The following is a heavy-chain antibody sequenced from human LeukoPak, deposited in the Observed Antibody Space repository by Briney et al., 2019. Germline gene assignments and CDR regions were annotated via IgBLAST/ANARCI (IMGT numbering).Heavy chain of an antibody. CDR3: ARYTGSYNHDAFDI. J-gene: IGHJ3*02. CDR2: IITYNGNT. Sequence: GASVKVSCKASGYTFSSYGINWVRQAPGQGLEWMGSIITYNGNTNYAQKLQDRVTMTTDTSTSTAYMELRNLKSDDTAVYYCARYTGSYNHDAFDIWGQGTVVTVSS. V-gene: IGHV1-18*01. D-gene: IGHD1-26*01. CDR1: GYTFSSYG.